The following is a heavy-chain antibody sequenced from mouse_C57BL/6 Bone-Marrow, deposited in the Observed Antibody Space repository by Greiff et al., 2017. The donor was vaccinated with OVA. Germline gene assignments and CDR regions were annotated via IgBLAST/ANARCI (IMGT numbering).Heavy chain of an antibody. CDR3: ARRDYYGSSYVYFDV. D-gene: IGHD1-1*01. CDR1: EYEFPSHD. Sequence: EVQLVESGGGLVQPGESLKLSCESNEYEFPSHDMSWVRKTPEKRLELVAAINSDGGSTYYPDTVKGRFTISRDNAKNTLYLQMSRLKSEDTAMYYCARRDYYGSSYVYFDVWGTGTTVTVSS. V-gene: IGHV5-2*01. CDR2: INSDGGST. J-gene: IGHJ1*03.